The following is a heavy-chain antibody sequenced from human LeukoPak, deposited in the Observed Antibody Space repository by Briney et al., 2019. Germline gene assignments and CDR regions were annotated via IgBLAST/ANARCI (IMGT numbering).Heavy chain of an antibody. Sequence: SETLSLTCTVSGGSISSYYWSWIRQPAGKGLEWIGRIYTSGSTNYNPSLKSRVTMSVDTSKNQFSLKLSSVTAADTAVYYCARDLMYYDILTGQYYYYYYMDVWGKGTTVTISS. CDR2: IYTSGST. J-gene: IGHJ6*03. D-gene: IGHD3-9*01. CDR3: ARDLMYYDILTGQYYYYYYMDV. V-gene: IGHV4-4*07. CDR1: GGSISSYY.